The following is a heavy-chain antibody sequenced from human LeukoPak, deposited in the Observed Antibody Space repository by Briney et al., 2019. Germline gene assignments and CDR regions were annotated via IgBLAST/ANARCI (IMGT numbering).Heavy chain of an antibody. CDR3: ARGGGWELLTYYFDY. CDR1: GGSISSYY. J-gene: IGHJ4*02. Sequence: SETLSLTCTVSGGSISSYYWSWIRQPPGKGLEWIGSIYYSGSTYYNPSLKSRVTISVDTSKNQFSLKLSSVTAADTAVYYCARGGGWELLTYYFDYWGQGTLVTVSS. CDR2: IYYSGST. V-gene: IGHV4-39*07. D-gene: IGHD1-26*01.